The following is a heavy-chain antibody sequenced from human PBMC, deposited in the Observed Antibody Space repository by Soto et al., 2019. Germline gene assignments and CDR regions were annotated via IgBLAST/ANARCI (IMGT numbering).Heavy chain of an antibody. J-gene: IGHJ6*02. D-gene: IGHD2-15*01. V-gene: IGHV1-69*13. CDR2: IIPIFGTA. Sequence: SVKRSCKASGGTFISYAIIWVRQAPGQGLEWMGGIIPIFGTANYAQKFQGRVTITADESTSTAYMELSSLRSEDTAVYYCARTPIYCSGGSCYQRTYYYGMDVWGQGTTVTVSS. CDR3: ARTPIYCSGGSCYQRTYYYGMDV. CDR1: GGTFISYA.